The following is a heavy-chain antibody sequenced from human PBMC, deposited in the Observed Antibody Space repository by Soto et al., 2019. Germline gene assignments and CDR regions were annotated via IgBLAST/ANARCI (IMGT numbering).Heavy chain of an antibody. CDR3: AKEVGSGGMDV. D-gene: IGHD3-3*01. V-gene: IGHV3-30*18. CDR1: GFTFSSYG. CDR2: ISYDGSNK. J-gene: IGHJ6*02. Sequence: PGGSLRLSCAASGFTFSSYGMHWVRQAPGKGLEWVAVISYDGSNKYYADSVKGRFTISRDNSKNTLYLQMNSLRAENTAVYYCAKEVGSGGMDVWGQGTTVTVSS.